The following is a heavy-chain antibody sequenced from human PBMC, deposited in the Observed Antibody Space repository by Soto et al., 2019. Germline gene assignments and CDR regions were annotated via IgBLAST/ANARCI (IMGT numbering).Heavy chain of an antibody. CDR3: ARSGKITAARGFDY. CDR2: IYYTGSA. V-gene: IGHV4-4*02. CDR1: GGSISSDIW. Sequence: PSETLSLTCVVSGGSISSDIWWSWVRQPPGKGLEWIGEIYYTGSANYNPSLRSRVTMSVDKSNNQFSLKLSSVTAADTAVYYCARSGKITAARGFDYWGQGTLVTVSS. D-gene: IGHD6-6*01. J-gene: IGHJ4*02.